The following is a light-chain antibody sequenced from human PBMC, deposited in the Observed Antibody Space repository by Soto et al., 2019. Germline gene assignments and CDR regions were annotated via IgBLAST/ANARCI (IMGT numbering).Light chain of an antibody. CDR1: SSDIGGYNS. CDR2: EVN. J-gene: IGLJ3*02. Sequence: QSALTQPPSASGSPGQSVTISCTGTSSDIGGYNSVSWYQQHPGKAPKLMIYEVNKRPLGVPERFSGSKSGNTASLTVSGLQADDVADYYCSSSAGTNSFVLFGGGTKLTVL. CDR3: SSSAGTNSFVL. V-gene: IGLV2-8*01.